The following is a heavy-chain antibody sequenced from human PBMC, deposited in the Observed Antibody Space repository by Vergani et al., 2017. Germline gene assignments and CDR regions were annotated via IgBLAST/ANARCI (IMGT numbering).Heavy chain of an antibody. J-gene: IGHJ6*03. V-gene: IGHV4-61*02. CDR2: IYTSGST. Sequence: QVQLQESGPGLVKPSQTLSLTCTVSGGSISSGSYYWSWIRQPAGKGLEWIGRIYTSGSTNYNPSLKSRVTISVDTSKNQFSLKLSSVTAADTAVYYCAREMRGYSAYYYYYMDVWGKGTTVTVSS. D-gene: IGHD3-3*01. CDR3: AREMRGYSAYYYYYMDV. CDR1: GGSISSGSYY.